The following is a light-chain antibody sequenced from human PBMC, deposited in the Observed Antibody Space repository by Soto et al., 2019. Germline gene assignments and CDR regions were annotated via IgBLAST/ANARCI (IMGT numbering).Light chain of an antibody. J-gene: IGLJ2*01. CDR1: SSDVGAYTY. V-gene: IGLV2-14*01. CDR3: SSYTTINALV. CDR2: EVS. Sequence: QSALTQPASVSGSPGQSITISCTGTSSDVGAYTYVCWYQQHPGKAPKLMIFEVSDRPSGVSNRFSGSNCGNTAFLTSCGLQAEDEADYYGSSYTTINALVFGGGTKLTVL.